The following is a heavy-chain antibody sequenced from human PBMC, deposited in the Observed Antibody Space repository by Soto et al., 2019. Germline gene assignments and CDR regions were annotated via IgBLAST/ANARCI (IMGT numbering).Heavy chain of an antibody. Sequence: QVHLQESGPGLVKPSATLSLTCSVSGGSLSFNYWSWIRQVPGKGLEWLGYIFYSGNSNYNPSLKSRXTXPIDTSKNQFSLNLSSLTAADTAVYYCARGRGNFDFWGQGTLVTVSS. J-gene: IGHJ4*02. CDR3: ARGRGNFDF. D-gene: IGHD3-10*01. V-gene: IGHV4-59*01. CDR2: IFYSGNS. CDR1: GGSLSFNY.